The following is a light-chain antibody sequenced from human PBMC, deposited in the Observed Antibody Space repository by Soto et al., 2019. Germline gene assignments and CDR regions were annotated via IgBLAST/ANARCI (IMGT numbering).Light chain of an antibody. CDR1: SSDVGGYNY. V-gene: IGLV2-14*01. CDR3: SSYTSSGTLGV. Sequence: QSALTQPASVSGSPGQSITISCTGTSSDVGGYNYVSWYQHHPGKVPKLMIYEVSNRPSGVSNRFSGSKSGNTASLTISGLQAEDEADYYCSSYTSSGTLGVFGGGTKLTVL. CDR2: EVS. J-gene: IGLJ3*02.